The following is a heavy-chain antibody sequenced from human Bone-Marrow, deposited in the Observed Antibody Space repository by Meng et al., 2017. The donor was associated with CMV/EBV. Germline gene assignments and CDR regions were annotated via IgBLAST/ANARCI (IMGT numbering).Heavy chain of an antibody. V-gene: IGHV1-2*02. CDR2: INPNSGGT. CDR1: GYTFTGYY. D-gene: IGHD6-13*01. Sequence: ASVKVSCKASGYTFTGYYMHWVRQAPGQGLEWMGWINPNSGGTNYAQKFQGRVTMTRDTSISTAYMELSRLRSDDTAVYYCARGEGIAAAGTRDFDDWGQGTLVTVSS. J-gene: IGHJ4*02. CDR3: ARGEGIAAAGTRDFDD.